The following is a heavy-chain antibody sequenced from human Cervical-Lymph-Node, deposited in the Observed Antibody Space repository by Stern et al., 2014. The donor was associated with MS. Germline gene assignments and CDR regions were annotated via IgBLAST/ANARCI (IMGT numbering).Heavy chain of an antibody. J-gene: IGHJ5*02. D-gene: IGHD6-13*01. Sequence: EVQLVESGAEVKKPGESLKISCTGSGYSFTSYWIAWVRHMPGKGLEWMGIVDPGDSDPRYSPSFQGQVSISADKSTSTAYLQWSSLKASDTAMYYCARTRYSSSWYTFDPWGQGTLVTVSS. CDR3: ARTRYSSSWYTFDP. CDR1: GYSFTSYW. CDR2: VDPGDSDP. V-gene: IGHV5-51*03.